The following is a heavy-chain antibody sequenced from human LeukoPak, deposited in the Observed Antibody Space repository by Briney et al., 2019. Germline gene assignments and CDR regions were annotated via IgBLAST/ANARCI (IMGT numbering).Heavy chain of an antibody. Sequence: GGSLRLSCAASGFSLSNYGLHWVRQGPGKGLEWLAVINYDGSNRYYADSVKGRFTISKDSSENILYLQMNSLRADDTAMYYCARWGGTRQFYFGYWGQGTLATVSS. CDR1: GFSLSNYG. J-gene: IGHJ4*02. CDR2: INYDGSNR. D-gene: IGHD3-16*01. V-gene: IGHV3-33*01. CDR3: ARWGGTRQFYFGY.